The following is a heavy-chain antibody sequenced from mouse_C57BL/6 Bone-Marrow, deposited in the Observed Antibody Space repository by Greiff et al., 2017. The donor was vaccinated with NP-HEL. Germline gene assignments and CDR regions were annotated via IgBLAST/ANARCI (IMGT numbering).Heavy chain of an antibody. CDR3: VRHHSSSYGGWYFDV. Sequence: EVHLVESGGGLVQPKGSLKLSCAASGFSFNTYAMHWVRQAPGQGLEWVARICSKSNNYATYYADSVKDRFTISRDDSESMLYLQRNNVKAEDTAMDYSVRHHSSSYGGWYFDVWGTGTTVTVSS. CDR2: ICSKSNNYAT. V-gene: IGHV10-1*01. CDR1: GFSFNTYA. J-gene: IGHJ1*03. D-gene: IGHD1-1*01.